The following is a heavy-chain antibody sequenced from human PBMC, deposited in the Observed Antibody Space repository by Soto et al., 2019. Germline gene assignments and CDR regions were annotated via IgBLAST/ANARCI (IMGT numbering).Heavy chain of an antibody. J-gene: IGHJ6*02. D-gene: IGHD1-26*01. CDR1: GFNVGNNY. Sequence: EVQLMESGGGLIQPGGSLRLSCAASGFNVGNNYMNWVRQAPGKGLEWVSVIYTAGETYYADSVKGRFTISRDISENTLYLQMHSLRAEDTAVYYCARTPRESGSYYYHGLDVWGQGTTVTVSS. CDR3: ARTPRESGSYYYHGLDV. V-gene: IGHV3-53*01. CDR2: IYTAGET.